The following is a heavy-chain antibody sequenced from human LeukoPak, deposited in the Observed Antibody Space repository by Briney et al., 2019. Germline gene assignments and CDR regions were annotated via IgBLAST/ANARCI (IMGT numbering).Heavy chain of an antibody. CDR3: ARDPRRAYHYDSSGYWGAFDI. CDR2: IYYSGST. V-gene: IGHV4-39*07. D-gene: IGHD3-22*01. Sequence: PSETLSLTCTVSGGSISSSSYYWGWIRQPPGKGLEWIGSIYYSGSTYYNPSLKSRVTISVDTSKNQFSLKLSSVTAADTAVYYCARDPRRAYHYDSSGYWGAFDIWGQGTMVTVSS. J-gene: IGHJ3*02. CDR1: GGSISSSSYY.